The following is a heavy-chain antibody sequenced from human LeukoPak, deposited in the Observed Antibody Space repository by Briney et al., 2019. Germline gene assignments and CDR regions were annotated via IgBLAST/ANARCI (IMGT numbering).Heavy chain of an antibody. CDR1: GFSLTNHGEG. Sequence: SGPTLVRPTETLTLTYTFSGFSLTNHGEGVGWIRQAPGKPLEWLSLIYWDDDKRHSPSLKNRVIITKDAAKNQVVLTLTNMDSVDTATYFCAHRDLTGDTFDFWGPGTMITVSS. J-gene: IGHJ3*01. D-gene: IGHD1-14*01. CDR2: IYWDDDK. CDR3: AHRDLTGDTFDF. V-gene: IGHV2-5*02.